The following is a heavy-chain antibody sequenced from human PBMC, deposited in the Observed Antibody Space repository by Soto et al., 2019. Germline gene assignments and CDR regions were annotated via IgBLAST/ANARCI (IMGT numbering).Heavy chain of an antibody. V-gene: IGHV3-33*01. CDR1: GFTFSSYG. Sequence: GGSLRLSCAASGFTFSSYGMHWVRQAPGKGLEWVAVIWYDGSNKYYADSVKGRFTISRDNSKNTLYLQMNSLRAEDTVVYYCARDRPFGVVVSKKRDENLKPQPFDYWGQGTLVTVSS. D-gene: IGHD3-3*01. CDR3: ARDRPFGVVVSKKRDENLKPQPFDY. J-gene: IGHJ4*02. CDR2: IWYDGSNK.